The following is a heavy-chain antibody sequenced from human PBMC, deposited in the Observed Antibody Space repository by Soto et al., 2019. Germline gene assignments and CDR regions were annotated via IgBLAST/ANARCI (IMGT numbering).Heavy chain of an antibody. D-gene: IGHD6-19*01. J-gene: IGHJ4*02. Sequence: ASVKVSCKASGYTFTSYAMHWVRQAPGQRLEWMGWINAGNGNTKYSQKFQGRFTISRDDSKNTLYLQMTSLQTEDTAVYFCTTELGSGWSGHYFDFWGQGTLVTVSS. CDR3: TTELGSGWSGHYFDF. V-gene: IGHV1-3*01. CDR1: GYTFTSYA. CDR2: INAGNGNT.